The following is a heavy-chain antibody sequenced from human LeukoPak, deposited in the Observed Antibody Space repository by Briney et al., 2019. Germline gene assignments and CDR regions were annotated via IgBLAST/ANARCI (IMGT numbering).Heavy chain of an antibody. D-gene: IGHD6-13*01. CDR2: IYYSGST. CDR3: ARDRGIAAAGMGSG. J-gene: IGHJ4*02. V-gene: IGHV4-59*01. CDR1: GGSISSYY. Sequence: SETLSLTCTVSGGSISSYYWSWIRQPPGKGLEWIGYIYYSGSTNYNPSLKSRVTISVDTSKNQFSLKLSSVTAADTAVYYCARDRGIAAAGMGSGWGQGTLVTVSS.